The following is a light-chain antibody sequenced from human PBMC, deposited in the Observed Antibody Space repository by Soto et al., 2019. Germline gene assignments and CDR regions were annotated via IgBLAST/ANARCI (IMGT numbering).Light chain of an antibody. V-gene: IGKV4-1*01. CDR2: WAS. Sequence: DIVMTQSPDSLAVSLGERATINCKSSQRVLYSSNNKNYLAWYQQKPGQPPQLLIYWASTRESGVPDRFSGSGSGTDFTLTISSLQAEDVAVYYCQQYYTTPLTFGGGTKVDIK. CDR1: QRVLYSSNNKNY. CDR3: QQYYTTPLT. J-gene: IGKJ4*01.